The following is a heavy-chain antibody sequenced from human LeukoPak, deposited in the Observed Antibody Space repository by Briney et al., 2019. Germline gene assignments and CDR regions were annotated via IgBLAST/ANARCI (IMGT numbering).Heavy chain of an antibody. Sequence: GGSLRLSCAASGFTFSNYAMHWVRQAPGKGLEWVAVISYDGSNKYYADSVKGRFTISRDTSKNTLYLQMNSLRAEDTAVYYCARAQTWELLPIFPDYWGQGTLVTVSS. D-gene: IGHD1-26*01. CDR2: ISYDGSNK. CDR1: GFTFSNYA. J-gene: IGHJ4*02. CDR3: ARAQTWELLPIFPDY. V-gene: IGHV3-30*03.